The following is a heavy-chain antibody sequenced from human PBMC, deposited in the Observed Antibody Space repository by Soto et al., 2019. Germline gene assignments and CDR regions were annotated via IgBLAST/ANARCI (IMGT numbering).Heavy chain of an antibody. Sequence: SETLSLTCAVSGGSISSGGYYWSWIRQHPGKGLEWIGYIYYSGSTYYSPSLKSRVTISVDTSKNQFSLKLSSVTAADTALYYCARGRVRFTMVRGGYYFDYWGQGTLVTVSS. CDR2: IYYSGST. CDR3: ARGRVRFTMVRGGYYFDY. J-gene: IGHJ4*02. D-gene: IGHD3-10*01. CDR1: GGSISSGGYY. V-gene: IGHV4-31*11.